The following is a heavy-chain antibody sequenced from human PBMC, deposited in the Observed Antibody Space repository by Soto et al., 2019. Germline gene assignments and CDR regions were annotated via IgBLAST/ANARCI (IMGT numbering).Heavy chain of an antibody. J-gene: IGHJ4*02. D-gene: IGHD1-1*01. CDR2: ISSSGRDT. Sequence: EVPLLESGGGLVQPGGSLRLSCAASRFTFNTYAMGWVRQGPGKGLEWVSLISSSGRDTYYADSVKGRFTISRDNSKNTLYLQMNSLRAEDSAVYYCATQDFRGTTGTTWGQGTLVTVSS. CDR1: RFTFNTYA. V-gene: IGHV3-23*01. CDR3: ATQDFRGTTGTT.